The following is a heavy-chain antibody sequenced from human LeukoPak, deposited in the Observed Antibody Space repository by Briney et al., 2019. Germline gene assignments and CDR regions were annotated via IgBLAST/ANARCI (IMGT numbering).Heavy chain of an antibody. CDR1: GFTFSSYG. V-gene: IGHV3-30*02. J-gene: IGHJ4*02. D-gene: IGHD3-22*01. CDR2: IRYDGSNK. Sequence: GALRLSCAASGFTFSSYGMHWVRQAPGKGLEWVAFIRYDGSNKYYADSVKGRFTISRDNSKNTLYLQMNSLRAEDTAVYYCAKEARYYDSRGNLDYWGQGTLVTVSS. CDR3: AKEARYYDSRGNLDY.